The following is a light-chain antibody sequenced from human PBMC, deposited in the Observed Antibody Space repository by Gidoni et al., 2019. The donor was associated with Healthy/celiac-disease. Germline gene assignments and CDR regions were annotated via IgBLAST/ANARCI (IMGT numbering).Light chain of an antibody. CDR1: QSVSSY. J-gene: IGKJ4*01. CDR2: DAS. Sequence: EIVLTQSPATLSLSPGERATLSCRASQSVSSYLAWYQQKPGQAPRLLIYDASNRATGIPARFSGSGYGTDFTLTISSLEPEDFAVYYCQQRSNWPPVLTFGGGTKVESK. V-gene: IGKV3-11*01. CDR3: QQRSNWPPVLT.